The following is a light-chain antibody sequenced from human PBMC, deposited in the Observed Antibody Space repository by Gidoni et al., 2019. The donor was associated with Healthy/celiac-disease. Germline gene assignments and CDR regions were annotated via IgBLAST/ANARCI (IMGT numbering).Light chain of an antibody. Sequence: ELVLTQSPATLSFSPGERATLSCRASQSVTSYLAWYQQKPGQAPRLLIYDASNRATGIPARFSGSGSGTDFTLTISSLGPEDFAVYYCQQRSNWPPITFGGGTKVEIK. CDR3: QQRSNWPPIT. CDR2: DAS. CDR1: QSVTSY. J-gene: IGKJ4*01. V-gene: IGKV3-11*01.